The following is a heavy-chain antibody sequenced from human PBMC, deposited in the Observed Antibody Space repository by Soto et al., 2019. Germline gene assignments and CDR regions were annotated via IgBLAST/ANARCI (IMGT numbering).Heavy chain of an antibody. CDR2: IYGGSDST. V-gene: IGHV3-23*01. J-gene: IGHJ4*02. CDR3: AKNRGHEPPYYSDS. Sequence: GGSLRLSCAASGFTFSNYAVNWVRQAPGKGLERVTTIYGGSDSTHYADSVKGRFTISRDNSKNTLYLQMNSLRAEDMAVFYCAKNRGHEPPYYSDSWGQGTLVTGSS. CDR1: GFTFSNYA.